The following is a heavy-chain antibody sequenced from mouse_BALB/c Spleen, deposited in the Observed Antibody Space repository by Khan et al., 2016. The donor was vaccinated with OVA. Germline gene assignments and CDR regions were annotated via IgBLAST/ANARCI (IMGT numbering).Heavy chain of an antibody. CDR3: AFYYGSSYDYAMDY. CDR2: ISSGGSYT. D-gene: IGHD1-1*01. CDR1: GFAFSSYD. Sequence: EVELVESGGGLVKPGGSLKLSCAASGFAFSSYDMSWVRQTPEKRLEWVATISSGGSYTYYPDSVKGRFTISRDNARTTLYLQMSSLRSEDTALYYCAFYYGSSYDYAMDYWGQGTSVTVSS. J-gene: IGHJ4*01. V-gene: IGHV5-9*02.